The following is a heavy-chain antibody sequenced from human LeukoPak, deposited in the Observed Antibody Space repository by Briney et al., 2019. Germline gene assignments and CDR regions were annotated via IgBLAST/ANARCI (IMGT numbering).Heavy chain of an antibody. CDR2: IKQDGSEK. CDR3: ARDMTLGLFDY. Sequence: GGSLRLSCAASGFTFSSYWVSWVRQAPGKGLEWVANIKQDGSEKYYVDSVKGRFTISRDNAKNSLYLQMNSLRAEDTAVYYCARDMTLGLFDYWGQGTLVTVSS. CDR1: GFTFSSYW. V-gene: IGHV3-7*01. J-gene: IGHJ4*02. D-gene: IGHD3-16*01.